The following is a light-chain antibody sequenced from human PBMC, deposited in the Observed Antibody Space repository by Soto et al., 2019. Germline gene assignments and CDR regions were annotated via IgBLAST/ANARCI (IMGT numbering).Light chain of an antibody. Sequence: QSVLTQPPSVSGAPGQRVTISCTGSSSNIGAGYDVHWYQQRPGTAPKLLIYGNSNRPSGVPDRFSGSKYGTSASLAITGLQAEDEADYYCQSYDSSMSCWVFGGGTQLTVL. V-gene: IGLV1-40*01. CDR3: QSYDSSMSCWV. J-gene: IGLJ3*02. CDR1: SSNIGAGYD. CDR2: GNS.